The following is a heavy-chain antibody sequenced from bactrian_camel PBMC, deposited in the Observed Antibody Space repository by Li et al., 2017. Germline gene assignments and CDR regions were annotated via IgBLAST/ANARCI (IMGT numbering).Heavy chain of an antibody. CDR3: AGEQYGGCRASAAFGV. Sequence: QVQLVESGGGSAQPGQSLRLTCTFSETRYCMGWFRQPPGKDREGVAVMDSLGRTKYADSVNGRFTISKGNRKTILYLEMHNLKPEDTGVYYCAGEQYGGCRASAAFGVWGQGTQVTVS. D-gene: IGHD6*01. J-gene: IGHJ6*01. CDR2: MDSLGRT. CDR1: ETRYC. V-gene: IGHV3S53*01.